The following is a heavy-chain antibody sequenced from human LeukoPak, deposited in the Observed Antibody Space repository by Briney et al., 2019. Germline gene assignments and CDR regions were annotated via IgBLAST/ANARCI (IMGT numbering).Heavy chain of an antibody. CDR2: IWYDGSNK. CDR3: AKELTPYYGSGSCDY. Sequence: PGRSLRLSCAASGFTFSSYGMHWVRQAPGRGLEWVAVIWYDGSNKYYADSVKGRFTISRDNSKNTLYLQMNSLRAEDTAVYYCAKELTPYYGSGSCDYWSQGTLVTVSS. J-gene: IGHJ4*02. CDR1: GFTFSSYG. D-gene: IGHD3-10*01. V-gene: IGHV3-33*06.